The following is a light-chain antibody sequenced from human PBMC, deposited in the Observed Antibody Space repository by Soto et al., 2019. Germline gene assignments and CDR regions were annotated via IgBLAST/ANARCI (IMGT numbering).Light chain of an antibody. V-gene: IGKV3-20*01. CDR2: GAS. Sequence: EIVLTQSPGTLSLSPGERATLSCRASQSVSSSYLAWYQQKPGQAPSLLIYGASSRATGIPDRFSGSGSGTDFTLNISRLEPEDFGVYYCQQYGSSPCTFGQGTKVEIK. CDR1: QSVSSSY. J-gene: IGKJ1*01. CDR3: QQYGSSPCT.